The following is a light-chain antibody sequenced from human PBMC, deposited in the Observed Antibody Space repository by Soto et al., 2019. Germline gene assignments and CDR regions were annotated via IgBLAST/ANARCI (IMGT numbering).Light chain of an antibody. Sequence: QSALTQPPSASGSPGQSVTISCTGTSVDVGGYNYVSWYQQHPGKAPKLMIYEVSKRPSGVPDRFSGSKSGNTASLTVSGLQAEDEADYYCSSYAGSNVVFGGGTKGTVL. V-gene: IGLV2-8*01. J-gene: IGLJ2*01. CDR3: SSYAGSNVV. CDR2: EVS. CDR1: SVDVGGYNY.